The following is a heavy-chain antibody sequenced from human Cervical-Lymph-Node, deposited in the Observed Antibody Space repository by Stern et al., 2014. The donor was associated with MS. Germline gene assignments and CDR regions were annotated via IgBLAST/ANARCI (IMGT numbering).Heavy chain of an antibody. Sequence: VQLMQSGAELKKSGESLKISCKTSGYNFINYWIAWVRQGPGKGLEWIGIIYPGDSDIRYSPSFQGHVTMSVDRSITTAYLQWNSLKASDSGVYYCARWSVACDYWGQGALITVSS. CDR2: IYPGDSDI. CDR1: GYNFINYW. J-gene: IGHJ4*02. CDR3: ARWSVACDY. D-gene: IGHD2-21*01. V-gene: IGHV5-51*03.